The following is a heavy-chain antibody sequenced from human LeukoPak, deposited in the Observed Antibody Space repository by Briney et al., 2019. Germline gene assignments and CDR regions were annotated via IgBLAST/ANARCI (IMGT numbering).Heavy chain of an antibody. D-gene: IGHD3-3*01. CDR1: GFTFSIYT. V-gene: IGHV3-23*01. Sequence: GGSLRLSCAASGFTFSIYTMNWVRQAPGKGLEWVSIISGGGSNTNYADSAKGRFTISRDNSKNTLYLQMNSLRVEDTAVYYCAKDPGVVRGSPIPNWFDPWGQGTLVTVSS. CDR3: AKDPGVVRGSPIPNWFDP. CDR2: ISGGGSNT. J-gene: IGHJ5*02.